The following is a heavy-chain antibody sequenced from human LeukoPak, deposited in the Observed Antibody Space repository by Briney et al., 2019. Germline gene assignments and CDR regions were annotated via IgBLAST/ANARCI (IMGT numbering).Heavy chain of an antibody. CDR2: TYPGGSDT. D-gene: IGHD6-13*01. CDR3: ARAASGTARFDF. V-gene: IGHV5-51*01. Sequence: EYLKISCKVSGYIFTSYYIGWVRQMPGKGLRWMGVTYPGGSDTRHSPSFQGQVTISADKSISTAYLQWSSLKASDTAIYYCARAASGTARFDFWGQGTLVTVSS. CDR1: GYIFTSYY. J-gene: IGHJ4*02.